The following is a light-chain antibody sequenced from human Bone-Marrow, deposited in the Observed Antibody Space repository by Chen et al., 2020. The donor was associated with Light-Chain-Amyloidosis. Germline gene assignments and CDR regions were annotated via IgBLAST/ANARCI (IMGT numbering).Light chain of an antibody. CDR3: SSYTSTTTDVI. J-gene: IGLJ2*01. CDR2: EVS. CDR1: SRDIGTFNY. V-gene: IGLV2-14*01. Sequence: QSALTQPASVSGSPGPSITISCIGTSRDIGTFNYVSWYQQHPGKAPQLIIFEVSNRPSGVSDRFSGSKSGNTASLTISGLQPGDEADFYCSSYTSTTTDVIFGGGTKLTVL.